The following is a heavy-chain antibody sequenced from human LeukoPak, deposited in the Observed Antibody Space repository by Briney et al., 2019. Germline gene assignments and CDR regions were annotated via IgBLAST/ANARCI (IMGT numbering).Heavy chain of an antibody. V-gene: IGHV4-4*07. CDR2: IYTRGST. J-gene: IGHJ3*02. D-gene: IGHD2-2*01. Sequence: SETLSLTCAVSGGAISSYYWSWIRQPAGKGLEWIGRIYTRGSTNYNPSLTSRVTLSVGTSKNELSLKLSSVTAADTGVYYCARDYCSSTSCYGWSGREDFDIWGQGTMVTVSS. CDR3: ARDYCSSTSCYGWSGREDFDI. CDR1: GGAISSYY.